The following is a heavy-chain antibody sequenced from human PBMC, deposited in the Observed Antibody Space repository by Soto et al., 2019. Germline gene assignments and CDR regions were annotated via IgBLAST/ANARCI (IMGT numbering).Heavy chain of an antibody. V-gene: IGHV3-30-3*01. CDR2: ISCDGSNK. D-gene: IGHD2-8*02. Sequence: QVQLVESGGGVVQPGRSLRLSCAASGFTFSSYAMHWVRQAPGKGLEWVAVISCDGSNKYYADSVKGRFTISRDNSKNTWYWQMKGPRAGDLAVEYWARVPSSGGRADFDYWGQGTLVTVSS. CDR1: GFTFSSYA. CDR3: ARVPSSGGRADFDY. J-gene: IGHJ4*02.